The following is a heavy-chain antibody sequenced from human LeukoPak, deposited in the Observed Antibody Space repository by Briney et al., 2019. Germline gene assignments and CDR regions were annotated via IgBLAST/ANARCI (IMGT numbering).Heavy chain of an antibody. CDR1: GGTFNTYA. CDR2: IIPIFATA. Sequence: SVKVSCKASGGTFNTYAISWLRQAPGQGLEWMGGIIPIFATANYAQKFQGRVTITTDESTSTAYMELTSLRSEDTAVYYCARDQGSDSGGNPRYYFDYWGQGTLVTVSS. D-gene: IGHD2-21*02. V-gene: IGHV1-69*05. J-gene: IGHJ4*02. CDR3: ARDQGSDSGGNPRYYFDY.